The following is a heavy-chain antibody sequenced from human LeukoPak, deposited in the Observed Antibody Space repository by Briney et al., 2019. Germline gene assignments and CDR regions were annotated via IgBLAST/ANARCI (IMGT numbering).Heavy chain of an antibody. Sequence: GGSLRLSCAASGFTFSSYAMSWVRQAPGKGLEWVSAISGSGGSTYYADSVKGRFTISRDNSKNTLYLQMNSLRAEDTAVYYCAKSYYYDSSGYYYLNYFDYWGQGTLVTVSS. CDR1: GFTFSSYA. J-gene: IGHJ4*02. D-gene: IGHD3-22*01. CDR2: ISGSGGST. CDR3: AKSYYYDSSGYYYLNYFDY. V-gene: IGHV3-23*01.